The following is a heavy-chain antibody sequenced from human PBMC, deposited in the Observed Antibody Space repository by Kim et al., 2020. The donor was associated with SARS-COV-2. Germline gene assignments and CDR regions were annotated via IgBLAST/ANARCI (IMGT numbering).Heavy chain of an antibody. V-gene: IGHV1-18*01. D-gene: IGHD2-21*01. Sequence: ASVKVSCKTSGYSFTSYGISWVRQAPGQGLEWMGWINGYNGDTNYAQRFQGRVTLTADTSTSTVYMEVRRLRSDDTAVYFCARDLPQHIVVGGALPPFDDRGQGTLLPVSP. CDR1: GYSFTSYG. CDR2: INGYNGDT. J-gene: IGHJ4*01. CDR3: ARDLPQHIVVGGALPPFDD.